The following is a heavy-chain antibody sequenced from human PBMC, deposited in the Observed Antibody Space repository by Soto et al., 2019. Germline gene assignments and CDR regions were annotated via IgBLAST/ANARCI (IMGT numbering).Heavy chain of an antibody. CDR1: GFTFSSYW. D-gene: IGHD3-10*01. J-gene: IGHJ6*03. CDR3: ARDWSSESLWFGERDYYMDV. V-gene: IGHV3-74*01. Sequence: EVQLVESGGGLVQPGGSLRLSCAASGFTFSSYWMHWVRQAPGKGLVWVSRINSDGSSTSYADSVKGRFTISRDNAKNTLYLQMNSLRAEDTAVYYCARDWSSESLWFGERDYYMDVWGKGTTVTVSS. CDR2: INSDGSST.